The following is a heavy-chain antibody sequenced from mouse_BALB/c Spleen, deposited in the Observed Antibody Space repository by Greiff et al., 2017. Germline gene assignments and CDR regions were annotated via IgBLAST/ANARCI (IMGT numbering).Heavy chain of an antibody. CDR2: IDTSDSYT. CDR1: GYTFTDYW. Sequence: QVQLQQPGAELVMPGASVKMSCKASGYTFTDYWMHWVKQRPGQGLEWIGAIDTSDSYTSYNQKFKGKATLTVDESSSTAYMQLSSLTSEDSAVYYCARGEENYGYYYFDYWGQGTTLTVSS. J-gene: IGHJ2*01. V-gene: IGHV1-69*01. CDR3: ARGEENYGYYYFDY. D-gene: IGHD1-2*01.